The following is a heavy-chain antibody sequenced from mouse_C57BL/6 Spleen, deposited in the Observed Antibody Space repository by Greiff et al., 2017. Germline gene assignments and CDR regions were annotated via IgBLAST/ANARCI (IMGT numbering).Heavy chain of an antibody. CDR1: GYTFTSYW. CDR2: IHPNSGST. D-gene: IGHD4-1*01. J-gene: IGHJ4*01. Sequence: VQLQQPGAELVKPGASVKLSCKASGYTFTSYWMHWVKQRPGQGLEWIGMIHPNSGSTNYNEKFKSKAPLTVDKSSSTAYMQLSSLTSEDSAVYYCARPGAGAMDYWGQGTSVTVSS. CDR3: ARPGAGAMDY. V-gene: IGHV1-64*01.